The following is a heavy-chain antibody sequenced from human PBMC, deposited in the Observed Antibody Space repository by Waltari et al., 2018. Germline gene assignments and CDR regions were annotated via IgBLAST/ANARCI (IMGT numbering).Heavy chain of an antibody. CDR2: IQRKPDGGTT. D-gene: IGHD3-22*01. J-gene: IGHJ4*02. V-gene: IGHV3-15*01. CDR1: GFTFSNAW. CDR3: ATHYDSDAYRYFFDY. Sequence: EVQLVQSGGGLMKPGGSLRLSCAVSGFTFSNAWMSWVRQAPGRGVDGLGRIQRKPDGGTTDYAAPVKGRFTISRDDSKNTLYLQLNSLKTEDTGVYYCATHYDSDAYRYFFDYWGQGNLVTVSS.